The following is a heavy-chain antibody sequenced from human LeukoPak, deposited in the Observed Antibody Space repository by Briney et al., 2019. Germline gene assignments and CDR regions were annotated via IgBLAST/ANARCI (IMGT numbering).Heavy chain of an antibody. CDR3: ARQVDGSGGYLAC. CDR1: GYSFTSYW. CDR2: IYPGDSDT. Sequence: PGESLKISCKGSGYSFTSYWIGWVRQMPGKGLEWMGVIYPGDSDTRYSPSFQGQVTISADKSLSTAYLQWGSLKASDTAMYYCARQVDGSGGYLACWGQGTLVTGSS. V-gene: IGHV5-51*01. D-gene: IGHD3-10*01. J-gene: IGHJ4*02.